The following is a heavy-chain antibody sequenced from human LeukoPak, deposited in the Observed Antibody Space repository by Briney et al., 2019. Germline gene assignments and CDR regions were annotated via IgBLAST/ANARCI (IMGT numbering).Heavy chain of an antibody. CDR2: INTNTGNP. CDR3: ARRPYCSGGSCYPNPYYYYYMDV. Sequence: ASVKVSCKASGYTFTSYAMNWVRQAPGQGLEWMGWINTNTGNPTYAQGFTGRFVFSLDTSVSTAYLQISSLKAEDTAVYYCARRPYCSGGSCYPNPYYYYYMDVWGKGTTVTVSS. V-gene: IGHV7-4-1*02. D-gene: IGHD2-15*01. J-gene: IGHJ6*03. CDR1: GYTFTSYA.